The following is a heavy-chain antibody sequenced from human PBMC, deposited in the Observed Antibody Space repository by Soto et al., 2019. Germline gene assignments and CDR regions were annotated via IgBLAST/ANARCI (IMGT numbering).Heavy chain of an antibody. CDR1: GFTFSNYG. J-gene: IGHJ4*02. CDR3: ANQELGSYFGA. Sequence: QVQLVESGGGVVQPGRSLRLSCAASGFTFSNYGMHWVRQAPGKGLEWVAGISNDGSAKYYADSVKGRFTISRDNPKNTLYLQMNSPKTEDTAVYSCANQELGSYFGARGLGTLVTVSS. CDR2: ISNDGSAK. D-gene: IGHD1-26*01. V-gene: IGHV3-30*18.